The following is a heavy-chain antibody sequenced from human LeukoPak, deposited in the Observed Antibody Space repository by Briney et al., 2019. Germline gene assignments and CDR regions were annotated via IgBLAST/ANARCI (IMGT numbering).Heavy chain of an antibody. CDR3: VRAAGSSSWST. Sequence: SETLFLTCTVSGGSISSYYWSCIRQPPGKGLEWIGYVYYSGSTNYNPSLKSRVYISVDTSKNQFSLKLRSVTAADTAVYYCVRAAGSSSWSTWGQGALVTVSS. J-gene: IGHJ5*02. CDR2: VYYSGST. V-gene: IGHV4-59*01. CDR1: GGSISSYY. D-gene: IGHD6-13*01.